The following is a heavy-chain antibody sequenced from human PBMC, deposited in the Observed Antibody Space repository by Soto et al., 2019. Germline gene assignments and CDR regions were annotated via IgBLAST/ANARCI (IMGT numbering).Heavy chain of an antibody. V-gene: IGHV3-30-3*01. CDR3: AREVNGVYGY. CDR1: GFTFSSYA. Sequence: QVQLVESGGGVVQPGRSLRLSCAASGFTFSSYAMHGVRQAPGKGLEWVAVISYDGSNKYYADSVKGRFTISRDNSKNTLYLQMNSLRAEDTAVYYCAREVNGVYGYWGQGTLVTVSS. D-gene: IGHD2-8*01. J-gene: IGHJ4*02. CDR2: ISYDGSNK.